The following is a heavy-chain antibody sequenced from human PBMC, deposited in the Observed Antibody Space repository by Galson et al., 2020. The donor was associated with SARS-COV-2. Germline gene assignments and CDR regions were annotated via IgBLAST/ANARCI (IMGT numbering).Heavy chain of an antibody. Sequence: SETLSLSCTVSRCSISSSSYYSHWIRQPPGTCLEWIATIYYSGTTYYNPSLKSRVTIYVDTSKNQFSLKLSSVTGADTAVYYCATPDYGDYSFDYWGQGTLVTVSS. CDR2: IYYSGTT. V-gene: IGHV4-39*01. D-gene: IGHD4-17*01. J-gene: IGHJ4*02. CDR1: RCSISSSSYY. CDR3: ATPDYGDYSFDY.